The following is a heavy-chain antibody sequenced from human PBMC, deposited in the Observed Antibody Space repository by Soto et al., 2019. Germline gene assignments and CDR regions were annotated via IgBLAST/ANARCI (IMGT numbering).Heavy chain of an antibody. CDR2: ISGSGGST. CDR1: GFTLSSYG. J-gene: IGHJ4*02. V-gene: IGHV3-23*01. Sequence: EVKMLESGGGLVQPGGSLRLSCAASGFTLSSYGMSWVRQAPGKGLEWVSAISGSGGSTYYADSVKGRFTISRDNSKNTHYLQMNRLRAEATAVYYCAPVAYYDGSGSYFPFDNWGQGTLVTVSS. CDR3: APVAYYDGSGSYFPFDN. D-gene: IGHD3-10*01.